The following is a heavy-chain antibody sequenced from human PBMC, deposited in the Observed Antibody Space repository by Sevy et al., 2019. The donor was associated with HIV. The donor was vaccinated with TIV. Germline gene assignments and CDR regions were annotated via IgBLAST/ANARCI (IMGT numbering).Heavy chain of an antibody. V-gene: IGHV3-7*01. J-gene: IGHJ3*02. Sequence: GGSLRLSCAASEFIFTGYWMNWVRQAPGKGLEWVANIDQDGSDKRYVDSERGRFTISRDNANNFLYLQMSSLRADDTAVYYCARAGGWGNINHSNQILDIWGHGTKVTVSS. CDR1: EFIFTGYW. CDR3: ARAGGWGNINHSNQILDI. CDR2: IDQDGSDK. D-gene: IGHD3-16*01.